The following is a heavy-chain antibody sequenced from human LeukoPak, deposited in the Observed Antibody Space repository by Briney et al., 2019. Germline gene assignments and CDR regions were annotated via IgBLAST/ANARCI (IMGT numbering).Heavy chain of an antibody. CDR1: GYTFTSYD. Sequence: ASVKVSCKASGYTFTSYDINWVRQATGQGLEWMGWMNPNSGNTGYAQKFQGRVTMTRNTSINTAYMELSSLRSEDTAVYYCARTYYDFWSGYSLVYNWFDPWGQGTLVTVSS. CDR2: MNPNSGNT. D-gene: IGHD3-3*01. J-gene: IGHJ5*02. CDR3: ARTYYDFWSGYSLVYNWFDP. V-gene: IGHV1-8*01.